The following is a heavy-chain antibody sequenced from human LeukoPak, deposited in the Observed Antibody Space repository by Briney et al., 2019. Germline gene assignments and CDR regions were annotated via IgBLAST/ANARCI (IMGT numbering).Heavy chain of an antibody. D-gene: IGHD3-3*01. CDR2: ISWNSGSI. CDR1: GVTFDDYA. CDR3: ARDNGAIFGVVTIFDY. V-gene: IGHV3-9*01. J-gene: IGHJ4*02. Sequence: SLTLTCAAYGVTFDDYAMHWVRQAPGKGLEWVSGISWNSGSIGYADSLKGRFTISRDNAKNSLYLQMNSLRAEDTALYYCARDNGAIFGVVTIFDYWGQGTLVTVSS.